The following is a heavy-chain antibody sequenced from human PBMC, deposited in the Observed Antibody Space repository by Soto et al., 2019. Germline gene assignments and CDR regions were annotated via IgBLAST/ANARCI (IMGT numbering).Heavy chain of an antibody. D-gene: IGHD6-13*01. CDR1: GYSFISYW. V-gene: IGHV5-10-1*01. Sequence: GESLKISCKGFGYSFISYWITWVRQMPGKGLEWMGRIDPSDSYANYSPSFQGHVTISADKSISTAYLQWSSLKASDTAMYYCARHGKPIAAPGINWFDPWGQGTLVTVSS. CDR2: IDPSDSYA. J-gene: IGHJ5*02. CDR3: ARHGKPIAAPGINWFDP.